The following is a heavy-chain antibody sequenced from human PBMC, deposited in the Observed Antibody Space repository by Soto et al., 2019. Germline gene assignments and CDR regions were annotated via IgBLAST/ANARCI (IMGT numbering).Heavy chain of an antibody. CDR2: ISSNNGNN. CDR1: GYTFSSFG. Sequence: QVQLVQSGAEVKKPGASVKVSCMASGYTFSSFGISWLRQAPGQGLEWMGWISSNNGNNKYAQKFQGRVTVTTDTSTTKAYKELRRLESEDTAVYCCVRDLAGTSSSSVPVPVFDFWGQGTLVTVSS. D-gene: IGHD6-6*01. CDR3: VRDLAGTSSSSVPVPVFDF. J-gene: IGHJ4*02. V-gene: IGHV1-18*01.